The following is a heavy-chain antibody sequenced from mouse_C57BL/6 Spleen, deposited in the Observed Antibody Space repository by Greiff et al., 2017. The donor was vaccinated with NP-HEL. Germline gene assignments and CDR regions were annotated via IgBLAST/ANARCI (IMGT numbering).Heavy chain of an antibody. CDR2: ISYDGSN. CDR3: ARGDYDDWYFDV. Sequence: DVQLQESGPGLVKPSQSLSLTCSVTGYSITSGYYWNWIRQSPGNKLEWMGYISYDGSNNYNPSLKNRISITRDTSKNQFFLKLNSVTTEDTATYYCARGDYDDWYFDVWGTGTTVTVSS. D-gene: IGHD2-4*01. J-gene: IGHJ1*03. CDR1: GYSITSGYY. V-gene: IGHV3-6*01.